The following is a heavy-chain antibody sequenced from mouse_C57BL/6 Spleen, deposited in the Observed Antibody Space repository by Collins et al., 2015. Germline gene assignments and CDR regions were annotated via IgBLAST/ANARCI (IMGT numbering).Heavy chain of an antibody. Sequence: QLQQPGTELVKPGASMKLSCRASGYTFTSYWMHWVMQRPGGGLEWIGRIDPNSGDSKYNEKFKSKATLTVDKPSNTAYMQLSSLTSEDSAVYYCTRGSNYGFDYWGQGTTLTVSS. CDR1: GYTFTSYW. CDR2: IDPNSGDS. CDR3: TRGSNYGFDY. D-gene: IGHD2-5*01. J-gene: IGHJ2*01. V-gene: IGHV1-72*01.